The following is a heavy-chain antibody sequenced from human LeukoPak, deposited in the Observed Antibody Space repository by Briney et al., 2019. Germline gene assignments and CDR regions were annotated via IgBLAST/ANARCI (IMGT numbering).Heavy chain of an antibody. Sequence: GGSLRLSCAASGFTFNTYWMHWVRQAPGKGLEWVANIKQDGGAKYYVDSVKGRFTISRDNAKNSLYLQMNSLRAEDTAVYYCARGINYYDTSFIDYWGQGTLVTVSS. V-gene: IGHV3-7*04. J-gene: IGHJ4*02. CDR2: IKQDGGAK. CDR3: ARGINYYDTSFIDY. CDR1: GFTFNTYW. D-gene: IGHD3-22*01.